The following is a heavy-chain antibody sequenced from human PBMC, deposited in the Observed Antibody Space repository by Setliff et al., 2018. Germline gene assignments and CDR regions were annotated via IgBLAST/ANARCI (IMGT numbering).Heavy chain of an antibody. J-gene: IGHJ4*02. Sequence: GGSLRLSCAASGFTFSSYWMHWVRQAPGKGLEWVSSINWNGVSIGYADSVKGRFTISRDNARNSLYLQMNSLRAEDTAVYYCAREQFVGDYWGQGTLVTVSS. D-gene: IGHD3-10*01. CDR3: AREQFVGDY. CDR2: INWNGVSI. V-gene: IGHV3-20*04. CDR1: GFTFSSYW.